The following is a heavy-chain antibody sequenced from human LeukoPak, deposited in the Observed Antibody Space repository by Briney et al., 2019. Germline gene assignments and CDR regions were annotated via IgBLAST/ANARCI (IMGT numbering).Heavy chain of an antibody. V-gene: IGHV3-64D*09. CDR1: GFTISIYA. D-gene: IGHD6-6*01. CDR3: VKGGQYSSSSHFDY. CDR2: ISSKGVST. J-gene: IGHJ4*02. Sequence: PGGSLRLSCSASGFTISIYAMHWVRQAPGKGLEYVAGISSKGVSTYYADSVKGRFTISRDNSKDTMFLQMSSLRAEDTAVYYCVKGGQYSSSSHFDYWGQGTLVTVSP.